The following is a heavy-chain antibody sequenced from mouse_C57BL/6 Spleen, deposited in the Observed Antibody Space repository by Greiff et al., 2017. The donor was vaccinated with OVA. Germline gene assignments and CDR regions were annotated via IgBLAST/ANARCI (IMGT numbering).Heavy chain of an antibody. CDR2: LYPGDGDT. J-gene: IGHJ4*01. V-gene: IGHV1-80*01. CDR1: GYAFSSYW. CDR3: ARSPYAMDY. Sequence: QVQLKASGAELVKPGASVKISCKASGYAFSSYWMNWVKQRPGTGLEWIGQLYPGDGDTNSNGKFKGKATLTADKSSSPAYMQLSSLTSEDSAVYFCARSPYAMDYWGQGTSVTVSS.